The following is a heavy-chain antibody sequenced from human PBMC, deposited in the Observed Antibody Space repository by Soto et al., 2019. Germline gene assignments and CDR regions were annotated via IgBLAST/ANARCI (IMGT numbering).Heavy chain of an antibody. CDR3: AKDKATWLQCIDY. CDR2: ISDGGGNT. V-gene: IGHV3-23*01. D-gene: IGHD5-12*01. CDR1: GFTFRNYA. Sequence: EVQLLESGGGLVRPGGSLRLSCAASGFTFRNYAMSWVRQAPGKGLEWVSAISDGGGNTYYADSVKGRFTISRDNSKNTLYLQMNSLSAEDTAVYYCAKDKATWLQCIDYWGQGTLVTVSS. J-gene: IGHJ4*02.